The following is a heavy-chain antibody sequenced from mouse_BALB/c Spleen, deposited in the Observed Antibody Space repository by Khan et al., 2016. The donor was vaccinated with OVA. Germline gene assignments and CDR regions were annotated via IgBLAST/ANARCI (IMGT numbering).Heavy chain of an antibody. D-gene: IGHD2-14*01. CDR2: IIYSGST. CDR1: GDSTTSGY. V-gene: IGHV3-8*02. J-gene: IGHJ3*01. CDR3: ARSTYRFAFVY. Sequence: EVKLLEPGPSLVKPSQTPSPTRSVTGDSTTSGYWCWLRKFPGNTLEYMGYIIYSGSTYYNPFLKSRISITRHTSQHQYSLQLNSVTTEDTATYYCARSTYRFAFVYWGQGTLVTVSA.